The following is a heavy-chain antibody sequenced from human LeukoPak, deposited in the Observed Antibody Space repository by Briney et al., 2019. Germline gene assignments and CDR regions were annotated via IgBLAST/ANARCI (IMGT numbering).Heavy chain of an antibody. V-gene: IGHV4-4*07. CDR2: IYGSGTT. CDR3: ARGYSYINFDY. D-gene: IGHD5-18*01. J-gene: IGHJ4*02. Sequence: SETLSLTCTVSGGSVNYWSWIRQPAGEGLEWIGRIYGSGTTNYNPSLKSRVTISLDASENQFSLKLSSVTAADTAVYYCARGYSYINFDYWGQGTLVTVSS. CDR1: GGSVNY.